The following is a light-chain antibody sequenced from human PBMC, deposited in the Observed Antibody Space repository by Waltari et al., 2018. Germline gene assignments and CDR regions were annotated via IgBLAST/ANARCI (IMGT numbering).Light chain of an antibody. CDR2: ITS. CDR3: QQTYSTPPDT. Sequence: DIQMTQSPSSLYASVGDSVTITCRASQNIGNYLNWYQQKPGKAPKLLIYITSTLHSGVPSRFSGSGSGTDFTHTISSLQREDFATYYCQQTYSTPPDTFGQGTKVEIK. CDR1: QNIGNY. V-gene: IGKV1-39*01. J-gene: IGKJ2*01.